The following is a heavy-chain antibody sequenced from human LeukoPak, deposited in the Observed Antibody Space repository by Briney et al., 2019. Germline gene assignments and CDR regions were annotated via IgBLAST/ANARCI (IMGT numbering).Heavy chain of an antibody. CDR1: GDSISSTSSYY. V-gene: IGHV4-39*07. Sequence: PSETLSLTCNVSGDSISSTSSYYWGWIRQPPGKGLEWIGSIYYSGSTYYNPSLKSRVTISVDTSKNQFSLKLSSVTAADTAVYYCAKISDTNGHYWGQGTLVTVSS. J-gene: IGHJ4*02. CDR3: AKISDTNGHY. D-gene: IGHD2-8*01. CDR2: IYYSGST.